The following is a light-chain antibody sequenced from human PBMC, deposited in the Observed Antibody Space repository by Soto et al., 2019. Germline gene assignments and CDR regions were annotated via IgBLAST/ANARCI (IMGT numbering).Light chain of an antibody. CDR2: DVS. CDR3: NSYTSNNTRV. V-gene: IGLV2-14*03. CDR1: SSDVGGYNS. Sequence: QSALTQPASVSGSPGQSITISCTGTSSDVGGYNSVSWYQQHPGKAPKLMIYDVSNRPSGVPNRFSGSKSGNTASLTISGLQAEDEADYHFNSYTSNNTRVFGGGTKVTVL. J-gene: IGLJ3*02.